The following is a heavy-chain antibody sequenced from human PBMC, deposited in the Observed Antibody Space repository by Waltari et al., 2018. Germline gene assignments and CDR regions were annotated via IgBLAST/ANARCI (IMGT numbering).Heavy chain of an antibody. CDR2: IIPIFGTA. CDR3: ASSRYYYDSSDPGVDAFDI. D-gene: IGHD3-22*01. J-gene: IGHJ3*02. Sequence: QVQLVQSGAEVKKPGSSVKVSCKASGGTFSSYAISWVRQAPGQGLEWMGGIIPIFGTANYAQKCQGRVTITTDESTSTAYMELSSLRSEDTAVYYCASSRYYYDSSDPGVDAFDIWGQGTMVTVSS. CDR1: GGTFSSYA. V-gene: IGHV1-69*05.